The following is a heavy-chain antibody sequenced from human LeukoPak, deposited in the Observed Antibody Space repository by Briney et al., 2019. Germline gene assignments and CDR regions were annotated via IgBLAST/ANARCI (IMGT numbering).Heavy chain of an antibody. J-gene: IGHJ4*02. V-gene: IGHV3-23*01. CDR2: ISGSGGST. CDR1: GFTFSSYA. D-gene: IGHD3/OR15-3a*01. CDR3: AKCPLGWTMYYFDY. Sequence: GGSLRLSCAASGFTFSSYAMSWVRQAPGKGLEWVSAISGSGGSTYYAGSVKGRFTISRDNSKNTLYLQMNSLRAEDTAVYYCAKCPLGWTMYYFDYWGQGTLVTVSS.